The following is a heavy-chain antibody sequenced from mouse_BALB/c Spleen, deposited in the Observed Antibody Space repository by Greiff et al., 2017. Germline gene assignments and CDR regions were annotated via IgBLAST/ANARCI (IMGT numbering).Heavy chain of an antibody. D-gene: IGHD2-4*01. J-gene: IGHJ3*01. CDR3: ARGITTFAY. CDR1: VFTFSSFG. V-gene: IGHV5-17*02. CDR2: ISSGSSTI. Sequence: EVQLVESGAGLVQPGGSRKLSCAASVFTFSSFGMHWVRQAPEKGLEWVAYISSGSSTIYYADTVKGRFTISRDNPKNTLFLQMTSLRSEDTAMYYCARGITTFAYWGQGTLVTVSA.